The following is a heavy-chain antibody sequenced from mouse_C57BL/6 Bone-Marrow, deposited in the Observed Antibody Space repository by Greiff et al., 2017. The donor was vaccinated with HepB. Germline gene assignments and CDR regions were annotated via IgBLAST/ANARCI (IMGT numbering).Heavy chain of an antibody. V-gene: IGHV1-15*01. D-gene: IGHD2-4*01. CDR3: TLIYYDYPAWFAY. Sequence: QVQLKESGAELVRPGASVTLSCKASGYTFTDYEMHWVKPTPVHGLEWIGAIDPETGGTAYNQKFKGKAILTAGKSSSTAYMELRSLTSEDSAVYYCTLIYYDYPAWFAYWGQGTLVTVSA. CDR2: IDPETGGT. CDR1: GYTFTDYE. J-gene: IGHJ3*01.